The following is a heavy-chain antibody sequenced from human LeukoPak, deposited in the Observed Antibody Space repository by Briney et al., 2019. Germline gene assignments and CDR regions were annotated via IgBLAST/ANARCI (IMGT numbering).Heavy chain of an antibody. D-gene: IGHD3-10*01. Sequence: SETLSLTCTVSGGSISSSSYYWGWIRQPPGKGLEWIGSIYYSGSTYCNPSLKSRVTISVDTSKNQFSLKLSSVTAADTAVYYCARARIMVRGVIKAGWFDPWGQGTLVTVSS. V-gene: IGHV4-39*07. J-gene: IGHJ5*02. CDR3: ARARIMVRGVIKAGWFDP. CDR2: IYYSGST. CDR1: GGSISSSSYY.